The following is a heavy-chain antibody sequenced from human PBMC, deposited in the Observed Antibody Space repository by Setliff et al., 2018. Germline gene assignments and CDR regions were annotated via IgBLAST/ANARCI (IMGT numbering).Heavy chain of an antibody. CDR2: IRSRTDNYAT. CDR3: TFARDGYDVFDI. D-gene: IGHD5-18*01. CDR1: GFSFSGYA. Sequence: PGGSLRLSCAASGFSFSGYAVYWVRQASVKGLEWIGRIRSRTDNYATAYAASVRGRFTISRDDSKNTAYLQMNSLKTEDTAVYYCTFARDGYDVFDIWGQGTMVTVSS. V-gene: IGHV3-73*01. J-gene: IGHJ3*02.